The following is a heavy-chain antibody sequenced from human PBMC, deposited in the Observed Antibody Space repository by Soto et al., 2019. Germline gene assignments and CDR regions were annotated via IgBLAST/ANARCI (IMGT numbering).Heavy chain of an antibody. CDR3: ARDKITGLFDY. D-gene: IGHD2-8*02. J-gene: IGHJ4*02. Sequence: XXTLSLTCAVYGRSFSGYYWTWIRQPPGTGLEWIGEINHSGSTNYNPSLKSRVTISVDTSKNQFSLKLKSVTAADTAVYYCARDKITGLFDYWGQGALVTSPQ. CDR1: GRSFSGYY. CDR2: INHSGST. V-gene: IGHV4-34*01.